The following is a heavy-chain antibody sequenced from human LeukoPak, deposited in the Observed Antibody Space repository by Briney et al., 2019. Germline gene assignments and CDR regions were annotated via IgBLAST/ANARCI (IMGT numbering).Heavy chain of an antibody. CDR2: IYYSGST. CDR3: ARWRDSSGYYQHFDN. J-gene: IGHJ4*02. Sequence: PSETLSLTCTVSGGSISSGSYFWGWIRQPPGKRLEWIATIYYSGSTYYNPSLKSRVTMSVDTSKKQFSLKLTSVTAADTAVYYCARWRDSSGYYQHFDNWGQGVLVTVSS. D-gene: IGHD3-22*01. CDR1: GGSISSGSYF. V-gene: IGHV4-39*07.